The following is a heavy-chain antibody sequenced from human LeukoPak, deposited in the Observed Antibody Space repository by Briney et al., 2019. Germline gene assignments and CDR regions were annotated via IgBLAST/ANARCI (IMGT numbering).Heavy chain of an antibody. D-gene: IGHD7-27*01. CDR2: IYHSGST. CDR3: ARDANWGFGWLDP. CDR1: GGSISSGGYS. Sequence: PSETLSLTCAVSGGSISSGGYSWGWIRQPPGKGLEWIGYIYHSGSTYYNPSLKSRVTISVDRSKNQFSLKLSSVTAADTAVYYCARDANWGFGWLDPWGQGTLVTVSS. V-gene: IGHV4-30-2*01. J-gene: IGHJ5*02.